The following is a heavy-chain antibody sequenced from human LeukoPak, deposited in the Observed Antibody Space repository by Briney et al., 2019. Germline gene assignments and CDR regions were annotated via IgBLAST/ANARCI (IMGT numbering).Heavy chain of an antibody. D-gene: IGHD6-13*01. V-gene: IGHV3-23*01. J-gene: IGHJ4*02. CDR2: IGGPGFTT. CDR1: GITLNGYA. CDR3: AKGTLTKTHGISWDPFDY. Sequence: GGTLRLSCAASGITLNGYAMSWVRQAPGKGLEWVSAIGGPGFTTHYADSVKGRFTISRDNSQSTLYLQMNSLRAEDTAVYYCAKGTLTKTHGISWDPFDYWGQGTLVTVSS.